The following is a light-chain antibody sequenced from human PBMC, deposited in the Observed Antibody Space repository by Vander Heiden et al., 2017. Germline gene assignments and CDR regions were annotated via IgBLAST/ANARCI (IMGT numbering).Light chain of an antibody. CDR3: QSADSSGADVV. Sequence: SYELTQPPSVSASPGRPARITCSGDALPKQYAFWYQQKPGQAPVLVMYKDSERSSGIADRFSGASSGTTVTLTISGVQAEDEADYYCQSADSSGADVVFGGGTKLTVL. V-gene: IGLV3-25*03. CDR2: KDS. J-gene: IGLJ2*01. CDR1: ALPKQY.